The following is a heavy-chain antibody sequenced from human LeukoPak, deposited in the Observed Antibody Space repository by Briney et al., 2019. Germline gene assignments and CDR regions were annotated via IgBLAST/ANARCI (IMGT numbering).Heavy chain of an antibody. Sequence: SQTLSLTCTVSGGSISSGSYYWSWIRQPAGKGLEWIGRIYTSGSTNYNPSLKSRVTISVDTSKNQFSLTLSSVTAADTAVYYCARLIVKVNWFDPWGQGTLVTVSS. CDR3: ARLIVKVNWFDP. D-gene: IGHD3-22*01. J-gene: IGHJ5*02. CDR2: IYTSGST. V-gene: IGHV4-61*02. CDR1: GGSISSGSYY.